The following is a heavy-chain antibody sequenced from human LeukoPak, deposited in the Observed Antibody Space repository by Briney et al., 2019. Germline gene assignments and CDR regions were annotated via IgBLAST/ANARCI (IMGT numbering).Heavy chain of an antibody. CDR3: TREGYYLTYYYMDV. V-gene: IGHV3-49*04. D-gene: IGHD1-26*01. CDR2: IRSKAYGGTT. CDR1: GFTFGDYA. J-gene: IGHJ6*03. Sequence: AGGSLRLSCTASGFTFGDYAMSWVRQAPGKGLEWVGFIRSKAYGGTTEYAASVKGRFTISRDDSKSIAYLQMNSLKTEDTAVYYCTREGYYLTYYYMDVWGKGTTVTVSS.